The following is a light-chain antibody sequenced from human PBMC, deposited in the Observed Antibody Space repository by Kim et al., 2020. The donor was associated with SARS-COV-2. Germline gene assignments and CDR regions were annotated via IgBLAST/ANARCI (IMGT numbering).Light chain of an antibody. V-gene: IGKV3-11*01. CDR3: QQRSNWPPGVT. Sequence: PGERATHAGRASQSVTSYLAWYQQKSGQAPRLLIYDASNRAPGVPARFSGSGSGTDFTLTINSLEPEDFAVYYCQQRSNWPPGVTFGGGTKVDIK. CDR1: QSVTSY. CDR2: DAS. J-gene: IGKJ4*01.